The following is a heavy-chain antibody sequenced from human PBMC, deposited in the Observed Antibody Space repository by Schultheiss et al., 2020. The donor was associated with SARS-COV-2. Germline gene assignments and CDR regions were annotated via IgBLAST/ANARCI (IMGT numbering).Heavy chain of an antibody. CDR1: GYTFISYG. V-gene: IGHV1-18*01. D-gene: IGHD3-22*01. CDR3: ARDLYSYDTSGSLQVGRWFDL. Sequence: ASVKVSCKASGYTFISYGISWVRQAPGQGLEWMGWISAYNGNTNYAQRLQGRVTMTRDTSTSTAYMELRSLRSDDTAVYYCARDLYSYDTSGSLQVGRWFDLWGQGTMVTVSS. CDR2: ISAYNGNT. J-gene: IGHJ5*01.